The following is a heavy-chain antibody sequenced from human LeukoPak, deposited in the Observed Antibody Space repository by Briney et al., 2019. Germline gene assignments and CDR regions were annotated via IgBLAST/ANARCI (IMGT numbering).Heavy chain of an antibody. Sequence: ASVKVSCKASGYTFTSYAMNWVRQAPGQGLEWTGWINPNSGGTNYAQKFQGRVTMTRDTSISTAYMELSSLRSDDTAVYYCARGYEYGSYDFWGQGTLVTVSS. V-gene: IGHV1-2*02. CDR1: GYTFTSYA. J-gene: IGHJ4*02. CDR3: ARGYEYGSYDF. D-gene: IGHD2-15*01. CDR2: INPNSGGT.